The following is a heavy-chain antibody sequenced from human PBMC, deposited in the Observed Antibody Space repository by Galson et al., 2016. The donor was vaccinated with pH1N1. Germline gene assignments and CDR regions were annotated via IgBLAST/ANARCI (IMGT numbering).Heavy chain of an antibody. J-gene: IGHJ4*02. Sequence: SLRLSCAASGFTFSRSGMHWVRQAPGKGLEWVATIWYDGSSEYYGDSVRGRFTTSRDHSKNTLHLQMNSLRAEDPALYYFARDDGLDWNFDYWGQGTLVTVSS. CDR2: IWYDGSSE. CDR1: GFTFSRSG. D-gene: IGHD3/OR15-3a*01. CDR3: ARDDGLDWNFDY. V-gene: IGHV3-33*01.